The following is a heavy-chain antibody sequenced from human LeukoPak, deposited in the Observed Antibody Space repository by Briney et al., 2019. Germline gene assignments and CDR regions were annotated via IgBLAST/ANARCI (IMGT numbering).Heavy chain of an antibody. CDR3: TTDLAAVGKGEFDY. V-gene: IGHV3-15*01. Sequence: GGSLSLSWAASGFALGSAWMNWVRKAPGKGLEWVGHFKSKTATNYAAPVKGRFTFSSDDSQNTLYLQMSSLKTEDTAVYYCTTDLAAVGKGEFDYWGQGTLVTVSS. D-gene: IGHD6-13*01. CDR1: GFALGSAW. CDR2: FKSKTAT. J-gene: IGHJ4*02.